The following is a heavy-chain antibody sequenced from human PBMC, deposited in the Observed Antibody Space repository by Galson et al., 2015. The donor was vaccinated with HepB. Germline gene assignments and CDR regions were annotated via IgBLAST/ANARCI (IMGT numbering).Heavy chain of an antibody. J-gene: IGHJ5*02. D-gene: IGHD6-13*01. Sequence: SLRLSCAASGFTFSSYAMHWVRQAPGKGLEWVAVISYDGSNKYYADSVKGRFTISRDNSKNTLYLQMNSLRAEDTAVYYCARDYASSWYFNHYYGMDPWGQGTLVTVSS. CDR3: ARDYASSWYFNHYYGMDP. CDR1: GFTFSSYA. CDR2: ISYDGSNK. V-gene: IGHV3-30*04.